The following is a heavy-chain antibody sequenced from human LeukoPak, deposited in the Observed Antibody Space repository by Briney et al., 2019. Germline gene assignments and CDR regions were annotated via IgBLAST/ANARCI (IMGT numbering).Heavy chain of an antibody. CDR3: ARVYSRESGYDCVLHY. D-gene: IGHD5-12*01. CDR1: GFSFSVYC. J-gene: IGHJ4*02. CDR2: ISYDGNHI. Sequence: GGSLRLYFAASGFSFSVYCFPWVRQAPGKGLEWVSAISYDGNHIHYADSVKGRFTISRDNSKNTLYLQMNSLRAEDTAVYYCARVYSRESGYDCVLHYWGQGTLVTVSS. V-gene: IGHV3-33*01.